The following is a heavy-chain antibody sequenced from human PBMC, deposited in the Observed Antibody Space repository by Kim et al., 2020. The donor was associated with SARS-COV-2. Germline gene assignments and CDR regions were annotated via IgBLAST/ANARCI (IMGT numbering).Heavy chain of an antibody. CDR1: GFTFSSYG. D-gene: IGHD6-19*01. Sequence: GGSLRLSCAASGFTFSSYGMHWVRQAPGKGLEWVAVISYDGSNKYYADSVKGRFTISRDNSKNTLYLQMNSLRAEDTAVYYCARPSSGWYGDWYFDLWGRGTLVTVSS. V-gene: IGHV3-33*05. CDR3: ARPSSGWYGDWYFDL. J-gene: IGHJ2*01. CDR2: ISYDGSNK.